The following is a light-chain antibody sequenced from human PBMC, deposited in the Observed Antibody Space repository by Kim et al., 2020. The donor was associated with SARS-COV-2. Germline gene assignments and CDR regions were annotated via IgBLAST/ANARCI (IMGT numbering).Light chain of an antibody. CDR2: RTS. CDR1: QSVSSSY. CDR3: QQYGSSPRGT. Sequence: EIVLTQSPGTLSLSPGERATLSCRASQSVSSSYVAWYQQKPGQAPRLLIDRTSSRATGIPDRFRGSGSGTDFTLTISRLESEDFAVYYCQQYGSSPRGTFGQGTKVDIK. V-gene: IGKV3-20*01. J-gene: IGKJ1*01.